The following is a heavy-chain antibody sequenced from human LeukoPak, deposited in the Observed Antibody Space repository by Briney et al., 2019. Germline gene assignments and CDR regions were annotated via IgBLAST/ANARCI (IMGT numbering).Heavy chain of an antibody. V-gene: IGHV3-30*04. CDR2: ISYDGSNK. CDR3: ARPADSSGWYGYFDY. D-gene: IGHD6-19*01. J-gene: IGHJ4*02. Sequence: PGGSLRLSCAASGFTSSSYAMHWVRQAPGKGLEWVAVISYDGSNKYYADSVKGRFTISRDNSKNTLYLQMNSLRAEDTAVYYCARPADSSGWYGYFDYWGQGTLVTVSS. CDR1: GFTSSSYA.